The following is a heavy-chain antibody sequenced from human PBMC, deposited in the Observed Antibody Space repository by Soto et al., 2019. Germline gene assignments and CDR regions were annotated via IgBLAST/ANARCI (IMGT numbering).Heavy chain of an antibody. D-gene: IGHD2-15*01. J-gene: IGHJ6*02. V-gene: IGHV4-34*01. CDR2: VTHSGST. CDR1: GGYLSGYY. CDR3: AFRKSPRISVVAAARGRTYGIDV. Sequence: SETLSLTCAVYGGYLSGYYWSWIRQSPDKGLEWIGDVTHSGSTNSNPSLKSRVTMSMDTSKNQFSLKLASVTAADTAVYFCAFRKSPRISVVAAARGRTYGIDVWGQGTTVTVSS.